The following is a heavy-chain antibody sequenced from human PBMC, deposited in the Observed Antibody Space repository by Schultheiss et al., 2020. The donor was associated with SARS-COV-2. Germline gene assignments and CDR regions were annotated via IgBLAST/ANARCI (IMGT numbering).Heavy chain of an antibody. Sequence: GGSLRLSCEVSGFTFSSYGLHWVRQAPGKGLEWVAVISYDGSNKYYADSVKGRFTISRDNSKNTLYLQMNSLRAEDTALYYCAKLILPIVVVAAAGGRTNYWGQGTLVTVSS. CDR3: AKLILPIVVVAAAGGRTNY. V-gene: IGHV3-30*18. D-gene: IGHD2-2*01. CDR2: ISYDGSNK. CDR1: GFTFSSYG. J-gene: IGHJ4*02.